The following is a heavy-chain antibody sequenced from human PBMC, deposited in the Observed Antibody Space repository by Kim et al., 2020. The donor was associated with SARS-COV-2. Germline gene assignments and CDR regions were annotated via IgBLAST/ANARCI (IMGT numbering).Heavy chain of an antibody. V-gene: IGHV5-51*01. CDR2: IYPGDSDT. D-gene: IGHD2-21*02. CDR1: GYSFTSYW. Sequence: GESLKISCKGSGYSFTSYWIGWVRQMPGKGLEWMGIIYPGDSDTRYSPSFQGQVTISADKSISTAYLQWSSLKASDTAMYYCASPPQYCGGDCYRDYWGQGTLVTVSS. CDR3: ASPPQYCGGDCYRDY. J-gene: IGHJ4*02.